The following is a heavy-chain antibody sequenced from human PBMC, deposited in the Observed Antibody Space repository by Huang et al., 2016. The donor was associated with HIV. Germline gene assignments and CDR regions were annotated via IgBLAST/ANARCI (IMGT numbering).Heavy chain of an antibody. CDR2: FDPEEGET. CDR3: ATSTPDVGAGVLRSAFDI. J-gene: IGHJ3*02. D-gene: IGHD2-15*01. CDR1: GYTVSELS. V-gene: IGHV1-24*01. Sequence: QVQLVESGAELKKPGASVRVSCKVSGYTVSELSLHWVRQAPEKGLEWMGGFDPEEGETIYPQSLQGRVTITEDTSTAKAYMELSSLRPEDTAVYYCATSTPDVGAGVLRSAFDIWGQGTMVTVSS.